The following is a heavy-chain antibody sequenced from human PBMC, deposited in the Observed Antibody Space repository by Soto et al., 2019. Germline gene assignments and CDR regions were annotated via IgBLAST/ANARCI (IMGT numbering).Heavy chain of an antibody. CDR1: GFSLTTHGVG. CDR2: IYWDDDK. CDR3: AHRVSLMQTWNYGAFDI. D-gene: IGHD1-7*01. J-gene: IGHJ3*02. Sequence: QITLKESGPTLVEPPQTLTVTCTFSGFSLTTHGVGVGWIRQPPGEALEWLALIYWDDDKRYNPSLKNRLTDTKDASKNQVVLTMTNMDPVDTATYYCAHRVSLMQTWNYGAFDIGGQGTMVTVTS. V-gene: IGHV2-5*02.